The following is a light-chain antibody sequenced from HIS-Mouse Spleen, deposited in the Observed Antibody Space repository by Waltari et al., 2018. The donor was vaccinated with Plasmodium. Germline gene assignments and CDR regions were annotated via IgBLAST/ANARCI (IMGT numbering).Light chain of an antibody. CDR2: DNN. J-gene: IGLJ2*01. V-gene: IGLV1-51*01. CDR3: GTWDSSLSAGVV. Sequence: QSVLTQPPSVSAAPGQKVTISCSGSSSNIGTHSVSWYQQLPGTAPKLLIYDNNKRPSGIPDRFSGSKSGTSATLGITGLQTGDEADYYCGTWDSSLSAGVVFGGGTKLTVL. CDR1: SSNIGTHS.